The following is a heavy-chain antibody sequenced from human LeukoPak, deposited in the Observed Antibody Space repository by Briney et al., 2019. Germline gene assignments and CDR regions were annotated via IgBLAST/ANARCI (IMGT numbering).Heavy chain of an antibody. CDR1: GGSISSGGYY. CDR2: IYYSGST. J-gene: IGHJ4*02. Sequence: SETLSLTCTVSGGSISSGGYYWSWIRQPPGKGPEWIGYIYYSGSTNYNPSLKSRVTISVDTSKNQFSLKLSSVTAADTAVYYCARGGSYYDIDYWGQGTLVTVSS. D-gene: IGHD1-26*01. V-gene: IGHV4-61*08. CDR3: ARGGSYYDIDY.